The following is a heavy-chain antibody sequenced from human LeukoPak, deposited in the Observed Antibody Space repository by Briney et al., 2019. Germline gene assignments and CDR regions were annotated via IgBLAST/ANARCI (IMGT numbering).Heavy chain of an antibody. Sequence: TSETLSLTCAVSGYSISSGYYWGWIRQPPGKGLEWTGSIYHSGSTYYNPSLMSRVTISVDTSKNQFSLKLSSVTAADTAVYYCARHEYEDTAYFDYWGQGTLVTVSS. V-gene: IGHV4-38-2*01. J-gene: IGHJ4*02. CDR2: IYHSGST. CDR1: GYSISSGYY. CDR3: ARHEYEDTAYFDY. D-gene: IGHD5-18*01.